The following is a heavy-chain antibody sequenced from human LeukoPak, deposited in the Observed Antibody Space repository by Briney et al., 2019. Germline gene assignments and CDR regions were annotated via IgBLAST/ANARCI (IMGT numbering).Heavy chain of an antibody. D-gene: IGHD3-22*01. J-gene: IGHJ4*02. Sequence: GGSLRLSCAASGFIFSGSWMDWVRQVPGKGLEWVSRIFPDGTTTTYADSVKGRFTISRDNTKNTLYLQMNSLRAEDTAVYYCERPFGHDSIDIWGKETLVTFP. CDR2: IFPDGTTT. V-gene: IGHV3-74*01. CDR1: GFIFSGSW. CDR3: ERPFGHDSIDI.